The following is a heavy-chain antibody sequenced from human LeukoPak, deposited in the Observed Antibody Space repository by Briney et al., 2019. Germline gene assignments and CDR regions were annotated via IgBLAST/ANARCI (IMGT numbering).Heavy chain of an antibody. CDR3: AGLVGRYSSGLYYYYFDY. CDR1: GDSINSLDL. J-gene: IGHJ4*02. D-gene: IGHD3-22*01. Sequence: PSETLSLTCTVSGDSINSLDLWSWVRQPPGKGLEWIGEMYLSGTTHSNPSVKSRVTISIDKSKNQFLLNLSSVTAADTAVYYCAGLVGRYSSGLYYYYFDYWGQGTLVTVSS. V-gene: IGHV4-4*02. CDR2: MYLSGTT.